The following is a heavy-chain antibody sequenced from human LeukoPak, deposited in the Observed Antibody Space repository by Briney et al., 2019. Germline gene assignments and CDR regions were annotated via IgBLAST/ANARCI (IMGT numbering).Heavy chain of an antibody. Sequence: GASVKVSCKASGGTFSSYAISWVRQAPGQGLEWMGRIIPILGIANYAQKFQGRVTITADKSTSTAYMELSSLRSEDTAVYYCARDLNWSYYGYWGQGTLVTVSS. V-gene: IGHV1-69*04. CDR2: IIPILGIA. J-gene: IGHJ4*02. CDR1: GGTFSSYA. CDR3: ARDLNWSYYGY. D-gene: IGHD1-26*01.